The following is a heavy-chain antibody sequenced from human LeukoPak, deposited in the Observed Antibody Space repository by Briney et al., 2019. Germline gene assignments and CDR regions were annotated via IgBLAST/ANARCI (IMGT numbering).Heavy chain of an antibody. J-gene: IGHJ6*04. V-gene: IGHV4-34*01. D-gene: IGHD2-2*01. CDR2: INHSGST. CDR1: GGSFSGYY. CDR3: ARTKKIVAVPAATYYYYYGMDV. Sequence: SETLSLTCAVYGGSFSGYYWSWIRRPPGKGLEWIGEINHSGSTNYNPSLKSRVTISVDTSKNQFSLKLSSVTAADTAVYYCARTKKIVAVPAATYYYYYGMDVWGKGTTVTVSS.